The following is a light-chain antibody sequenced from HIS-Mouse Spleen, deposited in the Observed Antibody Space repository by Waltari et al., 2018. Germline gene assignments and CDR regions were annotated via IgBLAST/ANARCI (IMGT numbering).Light chain of an antibody. Sequence: SYELTQPPPVSGSPGQTARITCSGEALPKKYAYWYLQKSGQAPVLVIYEDSKRPSGIPERFSGSSSGTMATLTISGAQVEDEADYYCYSTDSSGNHRVFGGGTKLTVL. CDR2: EDS. J-gene: IGLJ2*01. V-gene: IGLV3-10*01. CDR1: ALPKKY. CDR3: YSTDSSGNHRV.